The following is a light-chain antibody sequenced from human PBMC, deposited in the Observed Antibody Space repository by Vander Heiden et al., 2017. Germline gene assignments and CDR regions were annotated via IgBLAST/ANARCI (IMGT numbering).Light chain of an antibody. V-gene: IGKV3-20*01. CDR1: QPGSSKN. CDR3: HQYGSSPPET. CDR2: GAS. J-gene: IGKJ2*01. Sequence: EVVLTPSPGTLSLSPGERATLFCRASQPGSSKNLAWYQQIPGQAPRRLIYGASSRASGIPDRFSGSGSGIDFTLTISRLEPEDFAVYYCHQYGSSPPETFGQGTKLEI.